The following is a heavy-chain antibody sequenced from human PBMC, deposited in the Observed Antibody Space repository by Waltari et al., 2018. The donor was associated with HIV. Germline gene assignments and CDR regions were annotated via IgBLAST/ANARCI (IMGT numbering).Heavy chain of an antibody. CDR3: ARGGYYYDISGYYHY. CDR1: GFTFSTFA. Sequence: QVQLVESGGGVVQPGRSLSLSFAASGFTFSTFAMHWGRQAPAKGLEWVAVRWYDGENKYYADSVKGRFTISRDNSKNTLYLQMNSLRVEDTAVYYCARGGYYYDISGYYHYWGQGTLVTVSS. J-gene: IGHJ4*02. CDR2: RWYDGENK. D-gene: IGHD3-22*01. V-gene: IGHV3-33*01.